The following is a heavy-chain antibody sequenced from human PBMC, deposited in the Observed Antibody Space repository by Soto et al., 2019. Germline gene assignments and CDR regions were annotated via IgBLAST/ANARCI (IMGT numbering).Heavy chain of an antibody. CDR3: ASYAYDITDAWRGFDP. Sequence: QVQLQESGPGLVKPSGTLSLTCAVSSGSISSSNWWSWVRQPPGKGLEWIGEIYHSGSTNYNPSPKFPLPISLDKSKTHFPLMLRFVPAAHTAVYSCASYAYDITDAWRGFDPWGQEPLFTVSS. CDR1: SGSISSSNW. CDR2: IYHSGST. D-gene: IGHD5-12*01. J-gene: IGHJ5*02. V-gene: IGHV4-4*02.